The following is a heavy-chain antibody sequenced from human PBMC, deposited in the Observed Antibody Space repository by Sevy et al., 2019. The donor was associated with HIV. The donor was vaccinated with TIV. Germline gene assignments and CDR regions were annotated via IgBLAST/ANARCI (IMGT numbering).Heavy chain of an antibody. CDR1: GFTFRSYD. CDR2: IYYDESLK. J-gene: IGHJ4*02. D-gene: IGHD6-19*01. V-gene: IGHV3-33*01. Sequence: GGSLRLSCAASGFTFRSYDMHWVREAPGKGPEWVAIIYYDESLKYYADSVKVRFTISRDNTKNTLYLQMNSLRVDDTAVYYCARDLGSGWYPLDYWGQGTLVTVSS. CDR3: ARDLGSGWYPLDY.